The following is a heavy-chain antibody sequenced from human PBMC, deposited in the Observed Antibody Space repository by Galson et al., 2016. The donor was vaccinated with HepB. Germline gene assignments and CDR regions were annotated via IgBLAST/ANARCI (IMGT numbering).Heavy chain of an antibody. Sequence: SLRLSCAASGFTFSTCTMHWVRQAPGKGLEWVSSISTSGSYIYYADSVKGRFTISRDTAKNSLYLQMNSLRAEDTAVYYCEALSSSSGEDFDYWGQGTLVTVAS. CDR3: EALSSSSGEDFDY. J-gene: IGHJ4*02. CDR2: ISTSGSYI. D-gene: IGHD6-6*01. CDR1: GFTFSTCT. V-gene: IGHV3-21*01.